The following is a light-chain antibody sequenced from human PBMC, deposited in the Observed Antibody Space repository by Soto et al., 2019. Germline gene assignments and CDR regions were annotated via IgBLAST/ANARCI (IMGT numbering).Light chain of an antibody. CDR1: QSISTW. J-gene: IGKJ1*01. CDR2: DAS. V-gene: IGKV1-5*01. CDR3: QQYNTYWT. Sequence: DIQMTQSPSTLSASVGDRVTITCLASQSISTWLAWYQQKPGKAPNLLIYDASSLESGVPSRFSGSGSGKEFTLTISSLHPDDFATYYCQQYNTYWTFGQGTKVEIK.